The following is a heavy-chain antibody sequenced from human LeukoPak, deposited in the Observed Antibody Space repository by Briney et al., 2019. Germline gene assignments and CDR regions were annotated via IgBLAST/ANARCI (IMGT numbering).Heavy chain of an antibody. V-gene: IGHV3-30*02. CDR1: GCNFSIYS. D-gene: IGHD3-3*01. CDR2: VRYDQSAT. CDR3: RKHGRDCPGNRCYLRFLEY. J-gene: IGHJ4*02. Sequence: PGGSLRLSCVASGCNFSIYSLHWVRQAPGKGLEWVTFVRYDQSATVYADSVQGRFAISRDNSKNTVYLQINSLEIAETALYFSRKHGRDCPGNRCYLRFLEYWGQGTLVIVSS.